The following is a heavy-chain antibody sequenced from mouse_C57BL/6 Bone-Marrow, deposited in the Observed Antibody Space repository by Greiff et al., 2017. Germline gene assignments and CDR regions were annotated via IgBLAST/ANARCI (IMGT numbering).Heavy chain of an antibody. J-gene: IGHJ2*01. CDR2: IDPENGGT. V-gene: IGHV14-4*01. CDR3: PPSRKDIDY. D-gene: IGHD1-1*01. CDR1: GFNITDDY. Sequence: EVKLQESGAELVRPGASVKLSCTASGFNITDDYMHWVKQRPEQGLEWIGLIDPENGGTEYASKFQGKATLTADTSSNTAYLQLISLTSEDTAVFYCPPSRKDIDYWGQGTTVTVSS.